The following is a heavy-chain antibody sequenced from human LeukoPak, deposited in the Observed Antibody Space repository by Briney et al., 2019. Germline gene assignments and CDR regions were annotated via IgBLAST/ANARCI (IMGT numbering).Heavy chain of an antibody. CDR3: ARDRATRYFDY. J-gene: IGHJ4*02. Sequence: GGSLRLSCAASGFTFSSYAMSWVRQAPGKGLEWVSAISGSGGSTYYADSVKGRFTISRDNSKNTLYLQMSSLRVEDTAVYYCARDRATRYFDYWGQGTLVTVSS. V-gene: IGHV3-23*01. D-gene: IGHD2-15*01. CDR2: ISGSGGST. CDR1: GFTFSSYA.